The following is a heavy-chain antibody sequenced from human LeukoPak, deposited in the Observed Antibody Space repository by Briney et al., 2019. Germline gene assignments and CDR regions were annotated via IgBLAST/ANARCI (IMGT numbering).Heavy chain of an antibody. Sequence: GGSLRLSCAASGFTFSSYAMHWVRQAPGKGLEWVAVISYDGSNKYYADSVKGRFTISRDNSKNTPYLQMNSLRAEDTAVYYCAREWEPYFDYWGQGTLVTVSS. CDR2: ISYDGSNK. CDR3: AREWEPYFDY. J-gene: IGHJ4*02. D-gene: IGHD1-26*01. CDR1: GFTFSSYA. V-gene: IGHV3-30-3*01.